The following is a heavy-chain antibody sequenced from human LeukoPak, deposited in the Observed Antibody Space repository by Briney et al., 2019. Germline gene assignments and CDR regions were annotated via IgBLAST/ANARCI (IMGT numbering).Heavy chain of an antibody. CDR2: IYYSGST. D-gene: IGHD3-22*01. Sequence: SETLSLTCTVSGVSISSGGYYWRWIRQHPGKGLEWIGYIYYSGSTYYNPSLKSRVTISVDTSKNQFSLKLSSVTAADTAVYYCARVILPAKYYYDSSGFDYWGQGTLVTVSS. V-gene: IGHV4-31*03. CDR3: ARVILPAKYYYDSSGFDY. CDR1: GVSISSGGYY. J-gene: IGHJ4*02.